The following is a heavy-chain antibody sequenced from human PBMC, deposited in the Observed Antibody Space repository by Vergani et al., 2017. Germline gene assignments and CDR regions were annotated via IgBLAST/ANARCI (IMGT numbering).Heavy chain of an antibody. CDR3: ARGRRPPYNWFDP. V-gene: IGHV4-34*01. CDR2: INHSGST. CDR1: GGSFSGYY. J-gene: IGHJ5*02. Sequence: QVQLQQWGAGLLKPSETLSLTCAVYGGSFSGYYWSWIRQPPGKGLEWIGEINHSGSTNYNPSLKSRVTISVDTSKNQFSLKLSSVTAADTAVYYCARGRRPPYNWFDPWGQGTLVTVSS.